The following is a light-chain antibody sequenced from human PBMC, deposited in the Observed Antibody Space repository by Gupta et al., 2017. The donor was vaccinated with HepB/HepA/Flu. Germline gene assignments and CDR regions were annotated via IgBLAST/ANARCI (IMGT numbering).Light chain of an antibody. Sequence: DIQMTQSPSSLSASVGDRVTITCRASQSISSYLNWYQQKPGKVPKLLIYAASSLQSGVPSRFSGSGSGTDFTLTISMLQPEDFATYYCQQRDSTPWTFGQGTKVEIK. CDR3: QQRDSTPWT. J-gene: IGKJ1*01. CDR2: AAS. V-gene: IGKV1-39*01. CDR1: QSISSY.